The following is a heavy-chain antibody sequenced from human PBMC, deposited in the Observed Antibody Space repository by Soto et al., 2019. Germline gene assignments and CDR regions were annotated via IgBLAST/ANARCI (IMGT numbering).Heavy chain of an antibody. D-gene: IGHD1-1*01. CDR3: ASSNWMDWFDP. CDR2: ISSSSTYI. J-gene: IGHJ5*02. Sequence: EVQLVESGGGLVKPGGSLRLSCAASGFTFSSYSMNWVRQAPGKGLEWVSSISSSSTYIRYADSVKGRFTISRDNAKNALYLQMNSVRAEDTAVYYCASSNWMDWFDPWGQGTLVTVSS. V-gene: IGHV3-21*01. CDR1: GFTFSSYS.